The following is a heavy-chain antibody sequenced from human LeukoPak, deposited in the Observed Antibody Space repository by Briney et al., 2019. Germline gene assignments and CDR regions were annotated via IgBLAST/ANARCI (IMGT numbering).Heavy chain of an antibody. CDR3: ARDVSSGWYGDDY. CDR1: GFTFSSYW. D-gene: IGHD6-19*01. J-gene: IGHJ4*02. CDR2: IEQDGSEK. V-gene: IGHV3-7*03. Sequence: GGSLRLSCAASGFTFSSYWMSWVRQAPGKGLEWVANIEQDGSEKYYVDSVKGRFTISRDNAKDSLYLQMNSLRAEDTAVYYCARDVSSGWYGDDYWGQGTLVTVSS.